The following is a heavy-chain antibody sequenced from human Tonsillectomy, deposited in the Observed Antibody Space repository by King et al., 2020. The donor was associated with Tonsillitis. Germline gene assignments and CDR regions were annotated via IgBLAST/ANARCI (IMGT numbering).Heavy chain of an antibody. CDR1: GFDFSSYW. J-gene: IGHJ4*02. Sequence: VQLVESGGGLVQPGGSLRLSCAASGFDFSSYWMSWFRQAPGKGLEWVANIRQDGSDKYYVDSVRGRFTISRDNARVSVYLQLNILRAEDTAIYYCVRDRHYWGQGTLVTVSS. CDR2: IRQDGSDK. V-gene: IGHV3-7*01. CDR3: VRDRHY.